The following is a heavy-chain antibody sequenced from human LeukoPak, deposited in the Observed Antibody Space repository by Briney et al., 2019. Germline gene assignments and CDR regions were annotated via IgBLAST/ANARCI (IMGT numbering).Heavy chain of an antibody. J-gene: IGHJ4*02. CDR3: GRGFSIVPAGIPDY. CDR2: INTDGGST. CDR1: GFTFGSYW. Sequence: GGSLRLSCAASGFTFGSYWMHWVRKAPGKGLVWVSRINTDGGSTTYADSVKGRFTISRDNAKNTLYLQMNSLRAEDTAVYYCGRGFSIVPAGIPDYWGLGTLVTVSS. D-gene: IGHD2-2*02. V-gene: IGHV3-74*01.